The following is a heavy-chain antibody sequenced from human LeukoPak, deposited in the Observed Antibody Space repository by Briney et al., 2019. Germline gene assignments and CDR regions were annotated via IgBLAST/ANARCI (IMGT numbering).Heavy chain of an antibody. Sequence: PGGSLRLSCAASGFTFSSYGMHWVRQAPGKGLEWVAVIWYDGSNKYYADSVKGRFTISRDNSKNTLYLQMNSLRAEDTAVYYCASLGDYGGNSEFGYYYYYGMDVWGQGTTVTVSS. V-gene: IGHV3-33*01. CDR2: IWYDGSNK. CDR1: GFTFSSYG. J-gene: IGHJ6*02. CDR3: ASLGDYGGNSEFGYYYYYGMDV. D-gene: IGHD4-23*01.